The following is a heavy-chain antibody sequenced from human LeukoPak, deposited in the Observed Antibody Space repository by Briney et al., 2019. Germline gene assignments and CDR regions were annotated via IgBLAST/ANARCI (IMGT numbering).Heavy chain of an antibody. CDR2: IYYSGST. CDR1: GGSISSYY. V-gene: IGHV4-59*01. D-gene: IGHD2-2*01. J-gene: IGHJ4*02. CDR3: ARLVVPAAMRYYYFDY. Sequence: SETLSLTCTVSGGSISSYYWSWIRQPPGKGLEWIGYIYYSGSTNYNPSLKSRVTISVDTSKNQFSLKLSSVTAADTAVYYCARLVVPAAMRYYYFDYWGQGTLVTVSS.